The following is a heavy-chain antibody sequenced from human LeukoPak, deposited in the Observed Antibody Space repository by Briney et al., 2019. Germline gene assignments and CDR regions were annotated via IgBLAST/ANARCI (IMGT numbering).Heavy chain of an antibody. CDR3: ARANPYYDFWSGYYSASVNYYYGMDV. CDR1: DGSINSYY. D-gene: IGHD3-3*01. J-gene: IGHJ6*02. CDR2: IYYSGST. Sequence: PSETLSLTCSVSDGSINSYYWNWIRRPPGKGLEWIGYIYYSGSTNYNPSLKSRVTISVDTSKNQFSLKLSSVSAADTAVYYCARANPYYDFWSGYYSASVNYYYGMDVWGQGTTVTVSS. V-gene: IGHV4-59*01.